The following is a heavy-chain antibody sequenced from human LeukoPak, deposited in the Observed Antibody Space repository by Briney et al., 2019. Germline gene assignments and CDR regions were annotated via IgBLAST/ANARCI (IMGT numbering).Heavy chain of an antibody. Sequence: GGSLRLSCAASGFSFSSYWMSWVRQAPGKGLEWVANIKQDGSEKYYVDSVKGRFTISRDNAKNPLYLQMNSLRAEDTAAYYCARGRGSSVYWGQGTLVTVSS. CDR3: ARGRGSSVY. D-gene: IGHD1-26*01. J-gene: IGHJ4*02. CDR2: IKQDGSEK. V-gene: IGHV3-7*01. CDR1: GFSFSSYW.